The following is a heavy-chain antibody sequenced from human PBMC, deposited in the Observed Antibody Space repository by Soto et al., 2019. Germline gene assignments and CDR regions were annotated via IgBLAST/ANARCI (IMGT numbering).Heavy chain of an antibody. J-gene: IGHJ6*03. V-gene: IGHV3-23*01. D-gene: IGHD3-3*02. CDR1: RFTFTTYA. CDR3: VRDDAIFGVAEYYMDV. CDR2: IRATVDSP. Sequence: PGGCLRLSCAASRFTFTTYAMTWVSQAPGKGLEWVSAIRATVDSPYYADSGKGRPTISKDNSNDILYLQMNSLRAEDTAVYYCVRDDAIFGVAEYYMDVWGKGTSVT.